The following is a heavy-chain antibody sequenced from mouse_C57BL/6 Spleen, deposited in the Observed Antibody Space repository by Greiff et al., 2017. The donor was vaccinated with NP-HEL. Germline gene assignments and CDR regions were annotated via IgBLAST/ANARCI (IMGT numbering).Heavy chain of an antibody. J-gene: IGHJ2*01. CDR1: GYTFTSYT. V-gene: IGHV1-4*01. D-gene: IGHD1-1*01. CDR3: ARAVLLTTVVATDY. Sequence: VQLQQSGAELARPGASVKMSCKASGYTFTSYTMHWVKQRPGQGLEWIGYINPSSGYTKYNQKFKDKATLTADKSSSTAYMQLISLTSEDSAVYYCARAVLLTTVVATDYWGQGTTLTVSS. CDR2: INPSSGYT.